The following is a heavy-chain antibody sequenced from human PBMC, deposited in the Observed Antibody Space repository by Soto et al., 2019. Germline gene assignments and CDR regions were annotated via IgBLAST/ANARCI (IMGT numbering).Heavy chain of an antibody. CDR2: INPATGAA. CDR3: ARGGGVGVAGSAAFDM. D-gene: IGHD3-3*01. Sequence: QLHLVQSGAVVKKPGASVTVSCSASGYPVTAYYMHWVRQAPGRGLEWMGGINPATGAAKYTQTFQGEVTMSRDPSTSTVFMALSGLTSEDTAVFYCARGGGVGVAGSAAFDMWGQGTLVTVSS. J-gene: IGHJ3*02. CDR1: GYPVTAYY. V-gene: IGHV1-2*02.